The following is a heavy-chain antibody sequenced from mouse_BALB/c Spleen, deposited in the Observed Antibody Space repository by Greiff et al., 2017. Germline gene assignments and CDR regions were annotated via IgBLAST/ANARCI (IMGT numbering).Heavy chain of an antibody. D-gene: IGHD2-3*01. V-gene: IGHV1-69*02. CDR1: GYTFTSYW. Sequence: VQLQQPGAELVKPGASVKLSCKASGYTFTSYWMHWVKQRPGQGLEWIGEIDPSDSYTNYNQKFKGKATLTVDKSSSTAYMQLSSLTSEDSAVYYCARDGSLDYWGQGTTLTVSS. CDR2: IDPSDSYT. CDR3: ARDGSLDY. J-gene: IGHJ2*01.